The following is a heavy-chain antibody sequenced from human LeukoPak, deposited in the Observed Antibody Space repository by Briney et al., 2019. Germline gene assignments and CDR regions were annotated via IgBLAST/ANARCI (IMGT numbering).Heavy chain of an antibody. CDR1: GYTFTSHG. D-gene: IGHD3-22*01. J-gene: IGHJ4*02. CDR3: ARGSPPRRNYDSSGYYSYYFDY. CDR2: ISAYNGNT. V-gene: IGHV1-18*01. Sequence: GASVKVSYKPSGYTFTSHGITWVRQAPGQGLEWVGWISAYNGNTKYAQKFQGRVTMTTDASTSTVYMELRSLRSDDTAVYYCARGSPPRRNYDSSGYYSYYFDYWGQGTLVTVSS.